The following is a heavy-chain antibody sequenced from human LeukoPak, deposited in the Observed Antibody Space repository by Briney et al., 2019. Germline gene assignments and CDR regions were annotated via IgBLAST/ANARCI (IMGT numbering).Heavy chain of an antibody. CDR1: GYTFTSYD. CDR2: MNPNSGNT. J-gene: IGHJ6*03. Sequence: ASVKVSCKASGYTFTSYDINWVRQATGQGLEWMGWMNPNSGNTGYAQKFQGRVTMTRNTSISTAYMELSSLRSEDTAVYYCARGWCSSTSCYVFYMDVWGKGTTVTVSS. V-gene: IGHV1-8*01. CDR3: ARGWCSSTSCYVFYMDV. D-gene: IGHD2-2*01.